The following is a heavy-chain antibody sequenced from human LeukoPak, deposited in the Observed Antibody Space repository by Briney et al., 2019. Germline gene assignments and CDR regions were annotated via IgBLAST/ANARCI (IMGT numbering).Heavy chain of an antibody. CDR3: ARRPGSGWYVLDY. V-gene: IGHV3-23*01. J-gene: IGHJ4*02. D-gene: IGHD6-19*01. Sequence: GGSLRLSCAASGFTFSSYAMSWVRQAPGKGLEWVSVISDSGGSTYSADSVKGRFTISRDNSKSTLYLRMNSLRAEDTAIYYCARRPGSGWYVLDYWGQGTLVTVSS. CDR2: ISDSGGST. CDR1: GFTFSSYA.